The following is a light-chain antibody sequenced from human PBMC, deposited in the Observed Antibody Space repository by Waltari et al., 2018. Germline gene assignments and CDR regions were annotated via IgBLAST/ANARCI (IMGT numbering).Light chain of an antibody. V-gene: IGLV2-14*01. Sequence: QSALTQPASVSGSPGQSITISCTGTSSDVGFYNYCSWYKQPPANAPKLMIYDASDRPSGVSNRVSGSKSGNTASRTISGLQAEDEADYYCNSYAGSSSWVFGGGTKLTVL. J-gene: IGLJ3*02. CDR3: NSYAGSSSWV. CDR2: DAS. CDR1: SSDVGFYNY.